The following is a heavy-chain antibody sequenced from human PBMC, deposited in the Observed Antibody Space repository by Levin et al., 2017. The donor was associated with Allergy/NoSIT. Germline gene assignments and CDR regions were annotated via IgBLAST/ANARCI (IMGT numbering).Heavy chain of an antibody. CDR1: GGSFSGYY. CDR2: INHSGST. CDR3: ARWRYIAVAGTGGYYFDY. V-gene: IGHV4-34*01. Sequence: PSETLSLTCAVYGGSFSGYYWSWIRQPPGKGLEWIGEINHSGSTNYNPSLKSRVTISVDTSKNQFSLKLSSVTAADTAVYYCARWRYIAVAGTGGYYFDYWGQGTLVTVSS. J-gene: IGHJ4*02. D-gene: IGHD6-19*01.